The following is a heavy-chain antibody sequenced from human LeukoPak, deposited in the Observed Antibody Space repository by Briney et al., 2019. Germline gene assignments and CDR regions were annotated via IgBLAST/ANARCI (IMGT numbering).Heavy chain of an antibody. CDR2: MKAEGSEK. D-gene: IGHD5-24*01. CDR1: GFTFSNYW. Sequence: GGSLRLSCAAPGFTFSNYWMSWVRQALGEGLEWVANMKAEGSEKYYVDSVKGRFSISRDNAKNSLYLQMNSLRAEDMAVYYCARMAYGMTVCGKGTAVTVSS. V-gene: IGHV3-7*03. CDR3: ARMAYGMTV. J-gene: IGHJ6*04.